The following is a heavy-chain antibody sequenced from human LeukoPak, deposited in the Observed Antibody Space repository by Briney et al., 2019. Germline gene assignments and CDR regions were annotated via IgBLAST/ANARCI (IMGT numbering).Heavy chain of an antibody. Sequence: PGGSLRLSCAASGFTFSSYSMNWVRQAPGKGLEWVTVISSDGNDQHYADSVKGRFTISRDNSKNTLYLQMNSLRAEDTAVCYCARENYYGSGTIGSAFDIWGQGTMVTVSS. D-gene: IGHD3-10*01. CDR3: ARENYYGSGTIGSAFDI. CDR1: GFTFSSYS. V-gene: IGHV3-30*03. J-gene: IGHJ3*02. CDR2: ISSDGNDQ.